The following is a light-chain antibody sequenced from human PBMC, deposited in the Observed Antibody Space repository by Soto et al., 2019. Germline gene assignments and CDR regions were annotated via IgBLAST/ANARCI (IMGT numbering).Light chain of an antibody. J-gene: IGKJ1*01. CDR3: QQYDTSPAT. CDR2: GAS. Sequence: DIVLTQSPGTLSSSPGERATLSCRASETIVNNYLAWYQQKPGQAPRLLIYGASSRATGIPARFSGSGSGTDFTLTISRLEPEDFAVYYCQQYDTSPATFGQGTKVEIK. CDR1: ETIVNNY. V-gene: IGKV3-20*01.